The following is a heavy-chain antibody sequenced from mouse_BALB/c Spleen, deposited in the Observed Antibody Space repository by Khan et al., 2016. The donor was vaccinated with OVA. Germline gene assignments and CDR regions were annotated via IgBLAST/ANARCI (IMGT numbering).Heavy chain of an antibody. Sequence: EVQLVGSGGGLVQPGGSRKLSCAASGFTFSSFGMHWVRQAPEKGLEWVAYISSGSTTIYYADTVKGRFTISRDNPKNTLFLQMTSLRSEDTAMYYCARGYSGTMDYWGQGTSVTVSS. J-gene: IGHJ4*01. CDR1: GFTFSSFG. D-gene: IGHD2-12*01. CDR3: ARGYSGTMDY. CDR2: ISSGSTTI. V-gene: IGHV5-17*02.